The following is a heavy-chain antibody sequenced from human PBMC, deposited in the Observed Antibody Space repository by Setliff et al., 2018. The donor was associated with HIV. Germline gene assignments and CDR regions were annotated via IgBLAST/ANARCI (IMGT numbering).Heavy chain of an antibody. V-gene: IGHV3-23*05. J-gene: IGHJ4*02. D-gene: IGHD1-1*01. CDR3: AKVDDGQCNTFNCRDFDY. CDR2: IDPTGTYT. CDR1: GLTLSTYS. Sequence: GESLTISCAASGLTLSTYSMSWVRQAPGKGLEWVSAIDPTGTYTYYADAVKGRFTISRDNFRNTLSLQMNSLTAEDSAIYYCAKVDDGQCNTFNCRDFDYWGRGTLVTVSS.